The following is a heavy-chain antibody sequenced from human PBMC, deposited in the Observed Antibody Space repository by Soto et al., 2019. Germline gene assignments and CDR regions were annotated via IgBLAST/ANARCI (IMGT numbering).Heavy chain of an antibody. V-gene: IGHV1-18*01. Sequence: QVHLVQSGAEVKKPGASVKVSCKGSGYAFSTYGITWVRQAPGQGLEWMGWISAHNGNTNYAQKLQGRVTVTRDTSTSTAYMELRSLRSDDTAVYYCARGRDGDYWGQGALVTVSS. J-gene: IGHJ4*02. CDR3: ARGRDGDY. CDR2: ISAHNGNT. CDR1: GYAFSTYG. D-gene: IGHD6-6*01.